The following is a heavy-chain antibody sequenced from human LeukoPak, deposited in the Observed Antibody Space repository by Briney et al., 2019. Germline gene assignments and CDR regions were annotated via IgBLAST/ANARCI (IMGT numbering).Heavy chain of an antibody. Sequence: GGSLRLSCAASGFTFSDYGMVWVRQAPGKGLEWVAFIRYDGSIKYYTDSVKDRFTVSRVNSRNTLYLQMNSLKDEDTAVYYCAKFMDGITVIRSRYMDVWGKGTTVTISS. CDR1: GFTFSDYG. CDR2: IRYDGSIK. V-gene: IGHV3-30*02. CDR3: AKFMDGITVIRSRYMDV. D-gene: IGHD3-10*01. J-gene: IGHJ6*03.